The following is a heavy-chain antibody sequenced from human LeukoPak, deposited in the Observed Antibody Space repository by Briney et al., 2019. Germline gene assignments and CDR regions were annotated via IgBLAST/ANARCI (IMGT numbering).Heavy chain of an antibody. D-gene: IGHD3-3*01. CDR3: ARPHGGFWSGYYADYYYYGMDV. V-gene: IGHV1-69*13. CDR2: IIPIFGTA. Sequence: SAKVSCKASGGTFSSYAISWVRQAPGQGLEWMGGIIPIFGTANYARKFQGRVTITADESTSTAYMELSSLRSEDTAVYYCARPHGGFWSGYYADYYYYGMDVWGQGTTVTVSS. J-gene: IGHJ6*02. CDR1: GGTFSSYA.